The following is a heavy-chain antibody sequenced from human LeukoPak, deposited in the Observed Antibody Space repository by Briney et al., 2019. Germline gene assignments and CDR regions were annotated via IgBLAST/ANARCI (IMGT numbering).Heavy chain of an antibody. CDR2: ISGSGGST. J-gene: IGHJ4*02. D-gene: IGHD3-22*01. Sequence: GGTLRLSCAASGFTFSSYGMSWVRQAPGKGLEWVSAISGSGGSTYYADSVKGRFTISRDNSKNTVYLQMNSLRAEDTAVYYCVRDWGYDSSGYWQKYFDTWGQGTLVTVSS. V-gene: IGHV3-23*01. CDR1: GFTFSSYG. CDR3: VRDWGYDSSGYWQKYFDT.